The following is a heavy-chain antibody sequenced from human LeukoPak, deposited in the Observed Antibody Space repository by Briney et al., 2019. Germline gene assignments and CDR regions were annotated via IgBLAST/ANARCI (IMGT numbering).Heavy chain of an antibody. CDR3: ARGDRGTAAGNNGFNP. Sequence: GGSLRLSCVASGFTFSSDAMHWVRQAPGKGLEWVAVISYDGKEKYHADSVKGRFTISRDNSKNTLYLQMNSLRVEDTAVYYCARGDRGTAAGNNGFNPWGQGTLVTVSS. D-gene: IGHD6-13*01. CDR1: GFTFSSDA. V-gene: IGHV3-30*04. J-gene: IGHJ5*02. CDR2: ISYDGKEK.